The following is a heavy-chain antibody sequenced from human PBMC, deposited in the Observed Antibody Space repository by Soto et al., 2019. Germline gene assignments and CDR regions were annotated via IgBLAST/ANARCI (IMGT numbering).Heavy chain of an antibody. Sequence: SETLSLTCAVSGYSISSGYYWGWIRQPPGKGLEWIGSIYHSGSTYYNPSLKSRVTISVDTSKNQFSLKLSSVTAADTAVYYCASDMVRDKSLFDYWGQGTLVTVSS. J-gene: IGHJ4*02. CDR1: GYSISSGYY. CDR2: IYHSGST. CDR3: ASDMVRDKSLFDY. D-gene: IGHD3-10*01. V-gene: IGHV4-38-2*01.